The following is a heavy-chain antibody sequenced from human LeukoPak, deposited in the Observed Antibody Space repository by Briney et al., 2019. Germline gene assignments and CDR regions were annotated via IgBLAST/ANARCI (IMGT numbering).Heavy chain of an antibody. J-gene: IGHJ4*02. CDR3: AKEDLYYYDSSGYYPSSFGY. D-gene: IGHD3-22*01. V-gene: IGHV3-23*01. CDR1: GFTFSSYA. Sequence: QPGGSLRLSCAAPGFTFSSYAMSWVRQAPGKGLEWVSAISGSGGSTYYADSVKGRFTISRDNSKNTLYLQMNSLRAEDTAVYYCAKEDLYYYDSSGYYPSSFGYWGQGTLVTVSS. CDR2: ISGSGGST.